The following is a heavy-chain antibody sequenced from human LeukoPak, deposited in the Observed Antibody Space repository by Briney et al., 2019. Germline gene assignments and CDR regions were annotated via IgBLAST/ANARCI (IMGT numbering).Heavy chain of an antibody. CDR2: ISYDGSNK. CDR3: ASEDRGYSYRRPFDY. Sequence: GGSLRLSCAASGFTFSYYGMHWVRQAPGKGLEWVAVISYDGSNKYYADSVKGRFTISRDNSKNTLYLQMNSLRAEDTAVYYCASEDRGYSYRRPFDYWGQGTLVTVSS. V-gene: IGHV3-30*19. J-gene: IGHJ4*02. CDR1: GFTFSYYG. D-gene: IGHD5-18*01.